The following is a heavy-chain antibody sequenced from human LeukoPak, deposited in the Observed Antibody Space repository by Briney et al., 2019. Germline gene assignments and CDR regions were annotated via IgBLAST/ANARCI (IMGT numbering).Heavy chain of an antibody. CDR2: ILPIFGSS. J-gene: IGHJ4*02. CDR1: GGTFSSSA. V-gene: IGHV1-69*13. CDR3: ARRAGAYSHPYDY. D-gene: IGHD4/OR15-4a*01. Sequence: SVKVSCKASGGTFSSSAISWVRQAPGQGLEWLGGILPIFGSSNYAQNFQGRVTITADESTSTAYMELSSLRSEDTAVYYCARRAGAYSHPYDYWGQGTLVTVSS.